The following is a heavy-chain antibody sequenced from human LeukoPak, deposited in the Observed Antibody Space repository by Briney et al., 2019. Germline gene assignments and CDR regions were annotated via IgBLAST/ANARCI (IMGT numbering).Heavy chain of an antibody. D-gene: IGHD5-18*01. CDR1: GGSISSSSYY. J-gene: IGHJ6*03. CDR3: ARVHTADYYYYYMDV. Sequence: SETLSLTCTVYGGSISSSSYYWGWIRQPPGKGLEWIGSIYYSGSTYYNPSLKSRVTISVDTSKNQFSLKLSSVTAADTAVYYCARVHTADYYYYYMDVWGKGTTVTVSS. V-gene: IGHV4-39*07. CDR2: IYYSGST.